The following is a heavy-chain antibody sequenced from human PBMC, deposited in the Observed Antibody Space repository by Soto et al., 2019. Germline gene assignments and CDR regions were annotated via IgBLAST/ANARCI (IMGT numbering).Heavy chain of an antibody. V-gene: IGHV3-23*01. CDR2: INDNGDLT. Sequence: HPGGSLRLSCAASGFTFSNYAMSWVRQAPGKGLEWVAAINDNGDLTYHADSVKGRFTISRDNPKNTLYLQMNSLRAEDTAAYYCAKKYTDYWGQGTLVTVSS. CDR1: GFTFSNYA. CDR3: AKKYTDY. D-gene: IGHD2-2*02. J-gene: IGHJ4*02.